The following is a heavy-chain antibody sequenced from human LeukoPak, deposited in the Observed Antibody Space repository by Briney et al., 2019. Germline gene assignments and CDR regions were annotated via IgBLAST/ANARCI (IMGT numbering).Heavy chain of an antibody. CDR1: GYSFTDYY. J-gene: IGHJ3*02. V-gene: IGHV1-2*02. Sequence: ASVKVSCKASGYSFTDYYMHWVRQAPGQGLEWMGWIKPNGGGTDYAQKFQGRVTMTRDTSISTAYMELSRLTSDDTAVFYCARAGLWDHSDSSGYHNAAFDIWGQGTMVTVSS. CDR2: IKPNGGGT. CDR3: ARAGLWDHSDSSGYHNAAFDI. D-gene: IGHD3-22*01.